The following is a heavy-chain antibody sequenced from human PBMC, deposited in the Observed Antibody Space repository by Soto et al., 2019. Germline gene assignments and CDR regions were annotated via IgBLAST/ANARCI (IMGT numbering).Heavy chain of an antibody. CDR3: ARFSCSSSSCYTIGWFDP. V-gene: IGHV1-46*01. CDR2: INTSGGSK. D-gene: IGHD2-2*02. CDR1: GYTFTSHY. Sequence: QVQLVQSGAEVKKPRASVKVSCKASGYTFTSHYMHWVRQAPGQGLEWMGIINTSGGSKRYAQKFQGRVTMTRDTSTSTVYMELSSLRSEDTAVYYCARFSCSSSSCYTIGWFDPWGQGTLVTVSS. J-gene: IGHJ5*02.